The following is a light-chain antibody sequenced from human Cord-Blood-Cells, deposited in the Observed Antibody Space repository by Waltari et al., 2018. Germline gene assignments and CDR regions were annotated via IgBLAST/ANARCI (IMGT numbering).Light chain of an antibody. Sequence: EIVLTQSPATLSLSPGERATLSCRASQSVSSYLAWYQQKPGQAPRLLIYDASHRATDIPARFSGSGSVTDFTLTISSLEPEDFAVYYCQQRSNWPRITFGQGTRLEIK. CDR2: DAS. V-gene: IGKV3-11*01. CDR1: QSVSSY. CDR3: QQRSNWPRIT. J-gene: IGKJ5*01.